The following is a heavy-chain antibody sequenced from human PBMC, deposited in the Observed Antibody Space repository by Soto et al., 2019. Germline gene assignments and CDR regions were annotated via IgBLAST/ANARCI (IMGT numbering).Heavy chain of an antibody. CDR1: GFTFSSES. V-gene: IGHV3-48*02. J-gene: IGHJ4*02. CDR3: ARGTYYHGDNGYYYFDS. CDR2: FSGTSNTI. D-gene: IGHD3-3*01. Sequence: PGGSLGLSCAASGFTFSSESRIGLGQAPGKGLEWISFFSGTSNTIYYVGSLKGRFTTSGDNARNLLYLQMNDLKYENTAVYYCARGTYYHGDNGYYYFDSWGKGTLVTVSS.